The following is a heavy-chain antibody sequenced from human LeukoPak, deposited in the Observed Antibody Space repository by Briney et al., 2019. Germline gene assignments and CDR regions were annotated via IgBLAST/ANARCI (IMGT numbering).Heavy chain of an antibody. J-gene: IGHJ4*02. CDR1: GFTFSSYS. CDR2: ISSSSSYI. CDR3: ARTVTIFGVVIKGYYFDS. D-gene: IGHD3-3*01. Sequence: GGSLRLSCAASGFTFSSYSMNWVRQAPGKGLEWVSSISSSSSYIYYADSVKGRFTISRDNAKNSLYLQMNSLRAEDTAVYYCARTVTIFGVVIKGYYFDSWGQGTLVTVSS. V-gene: IGHV3-21*01.